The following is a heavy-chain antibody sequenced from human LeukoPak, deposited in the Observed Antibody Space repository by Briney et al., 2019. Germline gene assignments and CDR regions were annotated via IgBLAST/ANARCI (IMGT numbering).Heavy chain of an antibody. D-gene: IGHD3-16*01. Sequence: TGGSLRLSCAASGFTLRNYAMSWVRQAPGKGLEWVSVIAGSGGGTYYADSVKGRFTISRDTSKNTLYLQMNSLRAEDTAVYYCANGGYNPFDYWGQGTLVTVSS. CDR2: IAGSGGGT. V-gene: IGHV3-23*01. J-gene: IGHJ4*02. CDR3: ANGGYNPFDY. CDR1: GFTLRNYA.